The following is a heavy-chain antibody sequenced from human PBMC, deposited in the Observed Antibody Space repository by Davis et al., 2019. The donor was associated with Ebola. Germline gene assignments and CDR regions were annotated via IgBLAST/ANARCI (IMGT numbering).Heavy chain of an antibody. J-gene: IGHJ4*02. CDR3: ATVRVVTAHANFDY. V-gene: IGHV3-23*01. CDR1: GFTFSSYA. Sequence: GESLKISCATSGFTFSSYAMSWVRQAPGKGLEWVSAISGSDGSTYYADSVKGRFTISRDNSKNTLYLQMNSLRAEDTAVYYCATVRVVTAHANFDYWGQGTLVTVSS. CDR2: ISGSDGST. D-gene: IGHD2-21*02.